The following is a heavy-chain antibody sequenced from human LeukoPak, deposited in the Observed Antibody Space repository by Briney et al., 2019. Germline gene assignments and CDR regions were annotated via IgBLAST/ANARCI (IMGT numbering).Heavy chain of an antibody. Sequence: SETLSLTCAAYGGSFSGYYWSWIRQPPGKGLEWIGEINHSGSTNYNPSLKSRVTISVDTSKNQFSLKLSSVTAADTAVYYCASTSDTAMGGFDYWGQGTLVTVSS. CDR2: INHSGST. CDR3: ASTSDTAMGGFDY. CDR1: GGSFSGYY. D-gene: IGHD5-18*01. J-gene: IGHJ4*02. V-gene: IGHV4-34*01.